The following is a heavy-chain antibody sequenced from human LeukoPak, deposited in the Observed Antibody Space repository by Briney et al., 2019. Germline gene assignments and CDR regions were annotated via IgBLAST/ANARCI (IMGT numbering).Heavy chain of an antibody. Sequence: GGSLRLSCAASGFTFSSYSMNWVRQAPGKGLEWVSSITSSSSYIYYADSVKGRFTISRDNAKNSLSLQMNSLRAEDTAVYYCARDYSSGWPFDYWGQGTLVTVSS. CDR2: ITSSSSYI. D-gene: IGHD6-19*01. J-gene: IGHJ4*02. CDR3: ARDYSSGWPFDY. CDR1: GFTFSSYS. V-gene: IGHV3-21*01.